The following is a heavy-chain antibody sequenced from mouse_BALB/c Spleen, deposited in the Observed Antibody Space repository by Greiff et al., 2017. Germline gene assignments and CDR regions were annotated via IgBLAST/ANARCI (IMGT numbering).Heavy chain of an antibody. CDR2: IDPENGNT. V-gene: IGHV14-1*02. J-gene: IGHJ4*01. D-gene: IGHD1-1*01. Sequence: VQLQQSGAELVRPGALVKLSCKASGFNITDYYMHWVKQRPEQGLEWIGWIDPENGNTIYDPKFQGKASITADTSSNTAYLQLSSLTSEDTAVYYCALNYYGSSYVGDAMDYWGQGTSVTVSA. CDR3: ALNYYGSSYVGDAMDY. CDR1: GFNITDYY.